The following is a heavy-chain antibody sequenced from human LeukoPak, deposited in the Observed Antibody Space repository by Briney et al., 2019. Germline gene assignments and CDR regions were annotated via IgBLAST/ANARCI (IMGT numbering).Heavy chain of an antibody. CDR1: GYPFTSYY. CDR2: IVPILGTA. V-gene: IGHV1-69*08. Sequence: SVKVSCKASGYPFTSYYINWVRQAPGQGLEWVGRIVPILGTANYAQNFQGRVTITADRSTTTAYMELSSLRSEDTAVYYCARVPQGSSWPYYFDYWGQGTLVTVSS. D-gene: IGHD6-13*01. CDR3: ARVPQGSSWPYYFDY. J-gene: IGHJ4*02.